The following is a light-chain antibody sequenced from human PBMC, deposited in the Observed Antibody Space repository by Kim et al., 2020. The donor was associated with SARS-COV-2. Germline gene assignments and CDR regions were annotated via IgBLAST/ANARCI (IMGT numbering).Light chain of an antibody. J-gene: IGKJ2*01. CDR2: DAS. CDR3: QQRSNWPPKYT. V-gene: IGKV3-11*01. CDR1: QSVSSY. Sequence: EIVLTQSPAILSLSPGERATLSCRASQSVSSYLAWYQQKPGQAPRLLIYDASNRATGIPARFSGSGSGTDFTLTISSLEPEDFAVYYCQQRSNWPPKYTFGQGTKLEI.